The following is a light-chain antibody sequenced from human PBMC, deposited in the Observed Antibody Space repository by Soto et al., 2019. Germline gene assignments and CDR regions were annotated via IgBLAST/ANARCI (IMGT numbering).Light chain of an antibody. V-gene: IGLV2-14*01. CDR3: TSYTSSSTRV. CDR1: SSDVGGYNY. J-gene: IGLJ7*01. CDR2: DVS. Sequence: QSALTQPDSVSGSPGQSITISCTGTSSDVGGYNYVSWYQQHPGKAPKLMIYDVSNRHSGVSYRFSGSKSGNTASLTISGLQAEDEADYYCTSYTSSSTRVFGGGTQLTFL.